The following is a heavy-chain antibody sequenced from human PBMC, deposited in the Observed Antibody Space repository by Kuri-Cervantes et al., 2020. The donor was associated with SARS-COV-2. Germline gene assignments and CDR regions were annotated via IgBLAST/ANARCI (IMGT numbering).Heavy chain of an antibody. CDR1: GCTFTSYA. D-gene: IGHD2-2*02. V-gene: IGHV1-3*01. CDR3: ARMSEGYCSSTSCYIKTGYYYYYGMDV. CDR2: INAGNGNT. Sequence: ASVKVSCKASGCTFTSYAMHWVRQAPGQRLEWMGWINAGNGNTKYSQKFQGRVTITRDTSASTAYMELSSLRSEDTAVYYCARMSEGYCSSTSCYIKTGYYYYYGMDVWGQGTTVTVSS. J-gene: IGHJ6*02.